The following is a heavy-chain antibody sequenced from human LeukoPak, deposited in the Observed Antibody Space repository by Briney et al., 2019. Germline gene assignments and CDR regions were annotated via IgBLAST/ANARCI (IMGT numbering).Heavy chain of an antibody. J-gene: IGHJ4*02. Sequence: GASVKVSCKASGYTFTGYYMHWVRQAPGQGLEWMGWINPNSGGTNYAQKFQGWVTMTRDTSISTAYMELSSLRSEDTAVYYCARVVLTGDYSLEYYFDYWGQGTLVTVSS. CDR3: ARVVLTGDYSLEYYFDY. CDR2: INPNSGGT. D-gene: IGHD7-27*01. CDR1: GYTFTGYY. V-gene: IGHV1-2*04.